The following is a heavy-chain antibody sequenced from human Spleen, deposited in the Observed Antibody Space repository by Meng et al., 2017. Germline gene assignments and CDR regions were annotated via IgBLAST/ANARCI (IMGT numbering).Heavy chain of an antibody. CDR3: VRDSIPVVGFIRDFDY. J-gene: IGHJ4*02. V-gene: IGHV1-18*01. CDR1: GYTFTSYG. D-gene: IGHD6-19*01. Sequence: ASVKVSCKASGYTFTSYGISWVRQAPGQGLEWMGWINGYNGNTNYAEKMQGRVTMTIDTSTSTAYMELRSLRSDDTAVYYCVRDSIPVVGFIRDFDYWGQGNLVTGAS. CDR2: INGYNGNT.